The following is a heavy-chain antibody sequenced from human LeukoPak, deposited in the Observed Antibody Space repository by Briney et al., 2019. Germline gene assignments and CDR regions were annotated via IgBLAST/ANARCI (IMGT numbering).Heavy chain of an antibody. CDR2: ISYDGSNK. V-gene: IGHV3-30*18. Sequence: PGGSLRLSCAASGFTFSSYGMHWVRQAPGKGLEWVAVISYDGSNKYYADSVKGRFTISRDNSKNTLYLQMNSLRAEDTAVYYCAKDLHYYGSGPNWFDPWGQGTLVTVSS. CDR3: AKDLHYYGSGPNWFDP. CDR1: GFTFSSYG. D-gene: IGHD3-10*01. J-gene: IGHJ5*02.